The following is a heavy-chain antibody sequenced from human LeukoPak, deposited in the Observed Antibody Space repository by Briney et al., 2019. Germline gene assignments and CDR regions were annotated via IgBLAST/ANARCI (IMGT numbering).Heavy chain of an antibody. CDR1: GGTFSGYY. CDR2: INHSRST. V-gene: IGHV4-34*01. D-gene: IGHD3-10*01. CDR3: ARQWGYGSGSHHGP. J-gene: IGHJ5*02. Sequence: SETLSLTCAVYGGTFSGYYWGWIRQAPGKGLEWVGEINHSRSTNYNPSLKSRVTISVDTAKNQFSLKLSSVTAADTAVYYCARQWGYGSGSHHGPGGQGKVATVTA.